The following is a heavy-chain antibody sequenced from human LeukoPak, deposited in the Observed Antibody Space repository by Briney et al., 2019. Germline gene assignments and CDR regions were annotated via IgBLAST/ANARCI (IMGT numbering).Heavy chain of an antibody. V-gene: IGHV4-59*01. CDR1: GGSISYYY. CDR3: ARDVSGSDYAGGEGFDI. Sequence: PSETLSLTCTVSGGSISYYYWNWIRQSPGKGLGWIGHIYYTGSTDYNPSLKSRVTISADTSKNQLSLKLSSVTAADTAVYYCARDVSGSDYAGGEGFDIWGQGTMVTVSS. D-gene: IGHD5-12*01. J-gene: IGHJ3*02. CDR2: IYYTGST.